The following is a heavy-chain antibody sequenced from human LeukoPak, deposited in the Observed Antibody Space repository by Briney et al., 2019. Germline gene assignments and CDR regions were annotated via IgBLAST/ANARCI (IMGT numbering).Heavy chain of an antibody. Sequence: SQTLSLTCAISGDSVSSNSAAWNWIRQSPSRGLEWLGRTYYRSKWYNDYAVSVKSRITINPDTSKNQFSLQLNSVTPEDTAVYYCARASPYDSSGLDAFDIWGQGTMVTVSS. J-gene: IGHJ3*02. CDR1: GDSVSSNSAA. CDR2: TYYRSKWYN. V-gene: IGHV6-1*01. CDR3: ARASPYDSSGLDAFDI. D-gene: IGHD3-22*01.